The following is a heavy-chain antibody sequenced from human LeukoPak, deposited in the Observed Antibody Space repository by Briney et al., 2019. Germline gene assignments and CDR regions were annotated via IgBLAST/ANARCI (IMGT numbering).Heavy chain of an antibody. CDR1: GFTFSSYS. J-gene: IGHJ5*02. Sequence: GGSLRFSCAASGFTFSSYSMNWVRQAPGKGLEWVSSISSSSSYIYYADSVKGRFTISRDNAKNSLYLQMNSLRAEDTAVYYCARDPRVYYGSGYNWFDPWGQGTLVTVSS. D-gene: IGHD3-10*01. V-gene: IGHV3-21*01. CDR3: ARDPRVYYGSGYNWFDP. CDR2: ISSSSSYI.